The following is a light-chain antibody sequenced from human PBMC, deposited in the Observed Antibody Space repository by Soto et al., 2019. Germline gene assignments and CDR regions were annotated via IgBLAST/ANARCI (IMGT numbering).Light chain of an antibody. CDR2: EVN. CDR1: SSDVGGHNY. V-gene: IGLV2-14*01. Sequence: QSALTQPASVSGSPGQSITISCTGTSSDVGGHNYVSWYQQHPGKAPKLMIYEVNNRPSGVSNRFSASKSGNTASLTISGLQAEDEADYYCSSYTNNQRLFGGGIKLTVL. CDR3: SSYTNNQRL. J-gene: IGLJ3*02.